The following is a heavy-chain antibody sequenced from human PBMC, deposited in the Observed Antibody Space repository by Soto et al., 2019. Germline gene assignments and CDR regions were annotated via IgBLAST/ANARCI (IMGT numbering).Heavy chain of an antibody. V-gene: IGHV3-11*06. CDR2: IVSGSTYT. Sequence: VQLVESGGGLVKPGGSLRLSCAASGFTFSDYYMAWVRQTPGKGLEWIAYIVSGSTYTNYAESVKGRFTISRDNDRGSLFLAINPSRDDDTALYQCTRVDSESRLDVRGHETPVSVS. CDR3: TRVDSESRLDV. CDR1: GFTFSDYY. D-gene: IGHD1-26*01. J-gene: IGHJ6*01.